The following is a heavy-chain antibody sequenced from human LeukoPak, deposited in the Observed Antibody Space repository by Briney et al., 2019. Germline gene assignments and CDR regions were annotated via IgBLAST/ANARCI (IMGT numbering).Heavy chain of an antibody. Sequence: PGGSLRLSCAASGFTFSSYWMTWVRQTPGKGLEWVANIKQDGREKNYVDSVKGRFTISRDVAKNSLYLQINSLRAKDTAVYYCAKRLGYRYLHRFDPWGQGTLVTVSS. V-gene: IGHV3-7*01. CDR1: GFTFSSYW. J-gene: IGHJ5*02. CDR3: AKRLGYRYLHRFDP. CDR2: IKQDGREK. D-gene: IGHD5-18*01.